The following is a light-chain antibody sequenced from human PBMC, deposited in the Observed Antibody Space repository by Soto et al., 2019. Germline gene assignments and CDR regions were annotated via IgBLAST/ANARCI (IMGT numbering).Light chain of an antibody. J-gene: IGLJ2*01. CDR3: EAWDDSLNSPV. CDR1: SSNIGRNT. CDR2: SSN. V-gene: IGLV1-44*01. Sequence: QTVVTQPPSASGTPGQRVTISCSGSSSNIGRNTVNWYHHLPGTAPKLLIYSSNRRPSGVPDRFSGSKSGTSASLAISGLQSEDEADYYCEAWDDSLNSPVFGGGTQLTVL.